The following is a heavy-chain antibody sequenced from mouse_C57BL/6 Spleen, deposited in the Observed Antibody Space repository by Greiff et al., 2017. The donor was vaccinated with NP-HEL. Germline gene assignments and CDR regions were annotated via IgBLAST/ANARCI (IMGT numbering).Heavy chain of an antibody. V-gene: IGHV1-69*01. Sequence: QVQLQQPGAELVMPGASVKLSCKASGYTFTSYWMHWVKQRPGQGLEWIGEIDPSDSYTNYNQNFKGKSTLTVDKSSSTAYMQLSSLTSEDSAVYYCARRESGNYAMDYWGQGTSVTVSS. CDR3: ARRESGNYAMDY. CDR1: GYTFTSYW. CDR2: IDPSDSYT. J-gene: IGHJ4*01.